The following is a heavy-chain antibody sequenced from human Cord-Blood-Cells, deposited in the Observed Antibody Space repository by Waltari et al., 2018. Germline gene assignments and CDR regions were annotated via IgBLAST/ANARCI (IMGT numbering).Heavy chain of an antibody. CDR3: ARDTDDILTGYYNWFDP. J-gene: IGHJ5*02. Sequence: QVQLVQSGAEVKKPGASVKVSCKASGYTFTSYAMHWVRPAPGQRLEWMGWINAGNGNTKYSQKFQGRVTITRDTSASTAYMELSSLRSEDTAVYYCARDTDDILTGYYNWFDPWGQGTLVTVSS. D-gene: IGHD3-9*01. V-gene: IGHV1-3*01. CDR1: GYTFTSYA. CDR2: INAGNGNT.